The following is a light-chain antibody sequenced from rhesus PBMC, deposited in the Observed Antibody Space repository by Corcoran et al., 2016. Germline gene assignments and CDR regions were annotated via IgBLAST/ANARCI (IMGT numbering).Light chain of an antibody. J-gene: IGKJ4*01. CDR3: QQYTNWPLT. V-gene: IGKV3-42*03. CDR2: GVS. Sequence: EIVVTQSPPTLSLSPGERATLSCRASQSVSNNLAWYQKKPGQAPSLFIYGVSRRATGIPDRFSGRGAGTDFTLTISSLEPEDFVVYFCQQYTNWPLTFGGGTKVEIK. CDR1: QSVSNN.